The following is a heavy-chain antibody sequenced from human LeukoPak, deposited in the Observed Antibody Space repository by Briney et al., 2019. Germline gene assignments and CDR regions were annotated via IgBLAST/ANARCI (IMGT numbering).Heavy chain of an antibody. J-gene: IGHJ3*02. CDR3: ASVYYDFWTGYQHAAFDI. D-gene: IGHD3-3*01. CDR2: ISAYNGHT. CDR1: GYTFTSYG. V-gene: IGHV1-18*01. Sequence: GASVKVSCKASGYTFTSYGISWVRQAPGQGLEWMGWISAYNGHTNYAQKLQGRVTMTTDISTRTAYLELWSLRSDDTAVYYCASVYYDFWTGYQHAAFDISGQGTMVTVSS.